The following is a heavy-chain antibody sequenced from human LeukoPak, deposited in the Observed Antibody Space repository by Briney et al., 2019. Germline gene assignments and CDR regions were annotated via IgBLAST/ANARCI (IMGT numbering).Heavy chain of an antibody. D-gene: IGHD2-15*01. J-gene: IGHJ4*02. CDR1: GFMFSNFA. V-gene: IGHV3-23*01. CDR2: IYYSGGNT. Sequence: PGGSLRLSCAASGFMFSNFAMSWVRQAPGKGLEWVSTIYYSGGNTYSADSVKGRFTISRDNAKNTLYLQMNSLRAEDTAVYYCAGSQVVVAATPFDYWGQGTLVTVSS. CDR3: AGSQVVVAATPFDY.